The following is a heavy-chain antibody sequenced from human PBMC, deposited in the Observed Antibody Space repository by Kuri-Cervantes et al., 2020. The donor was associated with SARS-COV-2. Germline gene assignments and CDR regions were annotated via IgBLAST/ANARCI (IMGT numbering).Heavy chain of an antibody. J-gene: IGHJ6*02. CDR3: ARDRVVPGDYYYYGMDV. CDR1: GGTFSSYA. D-gene: IGHD2-15*01. CDR2: IIPIFGTA. V-gene: IGHV1-69*13. Sequence: SVKVSCKASGGTFSSYAISWVRQAPGQGLEWMGGIIPIFGTANYAQKFQGRVTITADESPSTAYMELSSLRSEDTAVYYCARDRVVPGDYYYYGMDVWGQGTTVTVSS.